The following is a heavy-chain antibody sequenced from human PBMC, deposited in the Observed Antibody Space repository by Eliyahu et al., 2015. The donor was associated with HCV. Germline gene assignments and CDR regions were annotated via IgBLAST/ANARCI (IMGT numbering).Heavy chain of an antibody. CDR2: IYPGDSDT. Sequence: EVQLVQSGAEVKKPGESLKISCKGSGYSFTSYWIGWVRQMPGKGLEWMGIIYPGDSDTRYSPSFQGQVTISADKSISTAYLQWSSLKASDTAMYYCARLYLRYGSGTINWFDPWGQGTLVTVSS. J-gene: IGHJ5*02. CDR1: GYSFTSYW. CDR3: ARLYLRYGSGTINWFDP. V-gene: IGHV5-51*01. D-gene: IGHD3-10*01.